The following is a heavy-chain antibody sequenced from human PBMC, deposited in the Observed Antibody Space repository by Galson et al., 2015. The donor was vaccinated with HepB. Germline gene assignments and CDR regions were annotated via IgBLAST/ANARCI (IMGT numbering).Heavy chain of an antibody. CDR1: GYIFTSYG. CDR2: ISAYNGNT. J-gene: IGHJ6*03. V-gene: IGHV1-18*01. Sequence: SVKVSCKASGYIFTSYGISWVRQAPGQGLEWMGWISAYNGNTKNAQKVQGRVTMTTDTSTSTAYMELRSLRSDDTAVYYCARSGGGSYSRKVYYYYYMDVWGKGTTVTVSS. D-gene: IGHD3-10*01. CDR3: ARSGGGSYSRKVYYYYYMDV.